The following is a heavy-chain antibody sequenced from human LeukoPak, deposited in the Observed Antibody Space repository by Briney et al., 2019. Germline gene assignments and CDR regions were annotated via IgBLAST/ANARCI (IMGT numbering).Heavy chain of an antibody. V-gene: IGHV4-61*02. D-gene: IGHD1-26*01. Sequence: PSETLSLTCTVSGGSISSGTYYWSWIRQPAGKGLEWIGRIYTSGSTNYNPSLKSRVTISVDTSKNQFSLNLSSVTAADTAVYYCARAVRIVGATEIFYDYYYMDVWGKGTTVTVSS. CDR3: ARAVRIVGATEIFYDYYYMDV. CDR1: GGSISSGTYY. J-gene: IGHJ6*03. CDR2: IYTSGST.